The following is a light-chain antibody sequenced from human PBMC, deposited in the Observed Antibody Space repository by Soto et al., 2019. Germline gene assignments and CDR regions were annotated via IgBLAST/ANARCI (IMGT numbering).Light chain of an antibody. Sequence: QSALTQPASVSGSPGKSITISCTGTSSDVGGYNYVSWYQQHPGKAPKLMIYDVSNRPSGVSNRFSGSKSGNTASLTISGLQAEDEADYYCSSYTSSSILVVFGGGTQLTVL. CDR2: DVS. CDR3: SSYTSSSILVV. V-gene: IGLV2-14*01. J-gene: IGLJ2*01. CDR1: SSDVGGYNY.